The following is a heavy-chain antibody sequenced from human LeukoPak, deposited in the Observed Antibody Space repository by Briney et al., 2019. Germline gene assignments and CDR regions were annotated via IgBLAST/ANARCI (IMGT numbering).Heavy chain of an antibody. CDR1: GFTFSVYA. D-gene: IGHD2-2*01. CDR3: ARGVVPAADYYYYYMDV. J-gene: IGHJ6*03. V-gene: IGHV3-30-3*01. Sequence: GGSLRLSCAASGFTFSVYALHWVRQAPGKGLEWVALIPYDGSNKYYTDSVKGRFTISRDNSKNTLYLQMNSLRAEDTAVYYCARGVVPAADYYYYYMDVWGKGTTVTVSS. CDR2: IPYDGSNK.